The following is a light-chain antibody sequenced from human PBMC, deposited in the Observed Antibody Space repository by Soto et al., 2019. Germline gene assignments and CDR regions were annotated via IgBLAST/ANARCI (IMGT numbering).Light chain of an antibody. J-gene: IGKJ5*01. CDR3: QQGYSTPIT. V-gene: IGKV1-39*01. CDR1: QSISSY. Sequence: DIQMTQSPSSLSASVGDRVTITFRASQSISSYLHWYQQKPGKAPKLLIYAASSLQSGVPSRSSGSGSGTDFTLTINSLQPEDFAAYYCQQGYSTPITFGQGTRLEIK. CDR2: AAS.